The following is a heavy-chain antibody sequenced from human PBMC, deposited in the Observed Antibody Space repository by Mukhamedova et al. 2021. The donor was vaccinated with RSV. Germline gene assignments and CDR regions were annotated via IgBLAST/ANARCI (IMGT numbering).Heavy chain of an antibody. Sequence: VKGRFTISRDNSKNTLYLQMNSLRVEDTAVYYCARRAAYSSGGYADGGEGSLVTVSS. J-gene: IGHJ4*02. V-gene: IGHV3-53*01. D-gene: IGHD6-19*01. CDR3: ARRAAYSSGGYAD.